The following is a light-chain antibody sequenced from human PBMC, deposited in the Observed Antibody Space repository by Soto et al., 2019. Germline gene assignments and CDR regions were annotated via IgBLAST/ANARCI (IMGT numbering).Light chain of an antibody. V-gene: IGKV3-11*01. CDR1: QSISDT. CDR3: QQRNSWPPTFT. Sequence: EIVLTQSPDTLSVSPGERATLSCLASQSISDTLAWYQQKPGQAPRLLIYDTSIRATGIPARFSGSGSGTDFTLTISSLEPEDFAVYYCQQRNSWPPTFTFGQGTRLEI. CDR2: DTS. J-gene: IGKJ5*01.